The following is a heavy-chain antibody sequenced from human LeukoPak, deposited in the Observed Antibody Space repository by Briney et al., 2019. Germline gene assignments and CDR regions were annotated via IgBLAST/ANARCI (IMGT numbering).Heavy chain of an antibody. CDR1: GGSISGHY. Sequence: SETLSLTCSVSGGSISGHYWSWIRQPPGKGLEWVGETNHSGSTNYNPSLKSRVTISVDTSKNQFSLKLSSVTAADTAVYYCARGLWDDYGDYWGQGTLVTVSS. CDR3: ARGLWDDYGDY. CDR2: TNHSGST. J-gene: IGHJ4*02. D-gene: IGHD3-10*01. V-gene: IGHV4-34*01.